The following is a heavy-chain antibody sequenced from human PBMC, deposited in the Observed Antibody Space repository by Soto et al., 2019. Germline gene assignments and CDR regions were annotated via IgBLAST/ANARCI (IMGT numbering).Heavy chain of an antibody. V-gene: IGHV4-30-2*01. CDR2: IYHSGST. J-gene: IGHJ5*02. CDR1: GGSIGSGGYS. CDR3: ARKPGRAAGQPKNANWFAP. D-gene: IGHD6-13*01. Sequence: SETLSLTCAVCGGSIGSGGYSWSWIRQPPGKGLEWIEYIYHSGSTYYNPSLKSRVTISVDRSKNQFSLKLSSVTAATPAVYYCARKPGRAAGQPKNANWFAPGGQGTLLTFSS.